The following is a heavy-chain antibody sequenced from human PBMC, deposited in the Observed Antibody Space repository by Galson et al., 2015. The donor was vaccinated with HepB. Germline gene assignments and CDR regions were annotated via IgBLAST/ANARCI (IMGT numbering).Heavy chain of an antibody. CDR1: GFTFSSYW. D-gene: IGHD4-23*01. CDR2: INSDGSST. V-gene: IGHV3-74*01. CDR3: ARGVRGNGYFDN. J-gene: IGHJ4*02. Sequence: SLRLSCAASGFTFSSYWMHWVRQAPGKGLVWVLCINSDGSSTSYADSVKGRFTISRDNAKNTLYLQMNSLRAEDTAVYYCARGVRGNGYFDNWGQGTLVTVSS.